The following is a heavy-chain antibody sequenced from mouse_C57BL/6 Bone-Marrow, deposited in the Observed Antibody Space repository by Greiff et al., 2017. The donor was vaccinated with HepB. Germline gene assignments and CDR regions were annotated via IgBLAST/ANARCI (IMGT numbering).Heavy chain of an antibody. J-gene: IGHJ1*03. CDR2: IDPENGDT. CDR1: GFNIKDDY. V-gene: IGHV14-4*01. Sequence: VQLQQSGAELVRPGASVKLSCTASGFNIKDDYMHWVKQRPEQGLEWIGWIDPENGDTEYASKFQGKATITADTSSNTAYLQLSSLTSEDTAVYYCTTVDWDFDVWGTGTTVTVSS. CDR3: TTVDWDFDV.